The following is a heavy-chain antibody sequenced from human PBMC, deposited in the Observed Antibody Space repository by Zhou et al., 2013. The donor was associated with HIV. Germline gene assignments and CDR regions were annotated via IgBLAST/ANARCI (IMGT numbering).Heavy chain of an antibody. CDR3: ATIMPKTPGVFDF. J-gene: IGHJ4*02. V-gene: IGHV1-69*15. D-gene: IGHD2-2*01. CDR2: SIPSFGTA. CDR1: GGTFGSY. Sequence: QVQLVQSGAVVKKPGSSVKVSCKASGGTFGSYITWVRQAPGQGLEWMGRSIPSFGTANYAQKFQGRVAITADESMTTAYMELNSLRSEDTAVYYCATIMPKTPGVFDFWGQGTLVTVSS.